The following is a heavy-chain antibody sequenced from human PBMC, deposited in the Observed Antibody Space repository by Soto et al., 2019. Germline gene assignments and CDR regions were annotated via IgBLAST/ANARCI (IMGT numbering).Heavy chain of an antibody. V-gene: IGHV4-34*02. J-gene: IGHJ4*02. CDR3: ARAKFESTGWHQFDI. CDR2: VSHSGNT. Sequence: QVHIEQRGAGLLKPSETLSLTCTVSGGSFTGLFWSWVRQPPGKGLEWIGEVSHSGNTKYYPSLRSRVTLSVDSSKNQISLALTSVTAADTAVYYCARAKFESTGWHQFDIWGQGTLVTVSS. CDR1: GGSFTGLF. D-gene: IGHD7-27*01.